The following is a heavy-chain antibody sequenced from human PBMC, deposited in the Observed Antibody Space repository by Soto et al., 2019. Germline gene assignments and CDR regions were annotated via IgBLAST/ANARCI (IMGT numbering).Heavy chain of an antibody. CDR3: ASLYYYDSSGYFNDDAFDI. Sequence: QVQLVESGGGVVQPGRSLRLSCAASGFTFSSYGMHWVRQAPGKGLEWVAVIWYDGSNKYYADSVKGRFTISRDNSKNTLYLQMNSLRADDTAVYYCASLYYYDSSGYFNDDAFDIWGQGTMVTVSS. CDR1: GFTFSSYG. CDR2: IWYDGSNK. J-gene: IGHJ3*02. D-gene: IGHD3-22*01. V-gene: IGHV3-33*01.